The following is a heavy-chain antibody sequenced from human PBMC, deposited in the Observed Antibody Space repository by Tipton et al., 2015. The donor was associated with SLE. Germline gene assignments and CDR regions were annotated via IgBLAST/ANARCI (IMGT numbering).Heavy chain of an antibody. D-gene: IGHD6-13*01. Sequence: TLSLTCAVYGGSFSGYYWSWIRQPPGKGLEWIGEINHSGSTNYNPSLKSRVTISVDTSKNQFSLKLSSVTAADTAVYYCARAYSSSSYYFDYWGQGTLVTVPS. CDR2: INHSGST. J-gene: IGHJ4*02. CDR1: GGSFSGYY. V-gene: IGHV4-34*01. CDR3: ARAYSSSSYYFDY.